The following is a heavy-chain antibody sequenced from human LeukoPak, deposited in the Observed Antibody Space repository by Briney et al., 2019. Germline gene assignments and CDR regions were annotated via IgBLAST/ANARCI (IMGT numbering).Heavy chain of an antibody. J-gene: IGHJ4*02. D-gene: IGHD4-17*01. V-gene: IGHV4-61*02. CDR1: GGSINSASHY. CDR2: LYISGTT. Sequence: SETLSLTCTVSGGSINSASHYWGWIRQPADKGLEWIGRLYISGTTNYNPSLTSRVTISLDTSKNQFSLKLSSVTAADTAVYYCARETTAHGYFDYWGQGTLVTVSS. CDR3: ARETTAHGYFDY.